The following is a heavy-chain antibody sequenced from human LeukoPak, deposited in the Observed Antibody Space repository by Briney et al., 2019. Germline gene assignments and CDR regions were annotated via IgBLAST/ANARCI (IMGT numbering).Heavy chain of an antibody. D-gene: IGHD4-23*01. J-gene: IGHJ5*02. Sequence: PSETLSLTCTVSGGSISSSNYFWAWIRQPPGKGLEWIGTMYYSGSAFYTPSLKSQVTISVDMSKNQFSLKLISVTAADTAVYYCARHIYGGNSGWFDPWGQGILVTVSS. CDR3: ARHIYGGNSGWFDP. CDR2: MYYSGSA. CDR1: GGSISSSNYF. V-gene: IGHV4-39*01.